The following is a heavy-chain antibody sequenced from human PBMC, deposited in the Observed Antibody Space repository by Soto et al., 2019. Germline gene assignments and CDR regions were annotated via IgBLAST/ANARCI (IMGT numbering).Heavy chain of an antibody. CDR2: IYPGDSDT. V-gene: IGHV5-51*01. Sequence: GESLKISCKGSGYSFSSHWIGWVRQMPGKGLEWMGIIYPGDSDTRYSPSFQGQVTISADKSISTAYLQWSSLKTSDTAMYYYARSGVGAINPASGPDDWGQGSLVTVSS. J-gene: IGHJ4*02. D-gene: IGHD1-26*01. CDR3: ARSGVGAINPASGPDD. CDR1: GYSFSSHW.